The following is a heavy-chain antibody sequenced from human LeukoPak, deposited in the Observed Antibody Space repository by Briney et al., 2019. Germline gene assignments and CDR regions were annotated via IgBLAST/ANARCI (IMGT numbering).Heavy chain of an antibody. D-gene: IGHD6-19*01. Sequence: ASVKVSCKASGYTFTSNYIHWVRQAPGQGLEWMGMIYPRDGSTSYAQKFQGRVTMTRDTSISTAYMELSRLRSDDTAVYYCARLPGIAVAGGLDYWGQGTLVTVSS. CDR2: IYPRDGST. CDR1: GYTFTSNY. V-gene: IGHV1-2*02. J-gene: IGHJ4*02. CDR3: ARLPGIAVAGGLDY.